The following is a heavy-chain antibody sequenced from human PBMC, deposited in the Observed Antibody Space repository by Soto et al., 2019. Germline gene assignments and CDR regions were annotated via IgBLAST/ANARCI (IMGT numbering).Heavy chain of an antibody. Sequence: PSETLSLTCTVSGGSISSYYWSWIRQPPGKGLEWIGYIYYSGSTNYNPSLKSRVTISVDTSKNQFSLKLSSVTAADTAVYYCARADSSSWYGWYYYGMDVWGQGSTVTVSS. CDR3: ARADSSSWYGWYYYGMDV. D-gene: IGHD6-13*01. V-gene: IGHV4-59*01. J-gene: IGHJ6*02. CDR1: GGSISSYY. CDR2: IYYSGST.